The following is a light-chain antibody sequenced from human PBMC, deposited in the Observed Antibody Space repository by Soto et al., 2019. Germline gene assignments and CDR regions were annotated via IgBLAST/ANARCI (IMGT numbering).Light chain of an antibody. CDR3: QQRSNWPSIT. CDR2: DAS. CDR1: QSVSSY. V-gene: IGKV3-11*01. Sequence: EIVMTQSPASLSVSPGERVTLSCRAGQSVSSYLAWYQQKPGQAPRLLIYDASNRATGIPARFSGSGSGTDFTLTINSLEPEDSAVYYCQQRSNWPSITFGQGTRLEI. J-gene: IGKJ5*01.